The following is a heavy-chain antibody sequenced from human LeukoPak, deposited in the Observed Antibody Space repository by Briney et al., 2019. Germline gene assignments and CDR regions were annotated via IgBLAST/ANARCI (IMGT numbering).Heavy chain of an antibody. J-gene: IGHJ4*02. CDR2: IRYDGSNK. D-gene: IGHD6-13*01. CDR1: GFTFSSYG. Sequence: GGSLRLSCAASGFTFSSYGMHWVRQAPGKGLEWVAFIRYDGSNKYYTDSVKGRFTISRDNSKNTLYLQMNSLRAEDTAVYYCAKDSTGYSSSWYPYWGQGTLVTVSS. V-gene: IGHV3-30*02. CDR3: AKDSTGYSSSWYPY.